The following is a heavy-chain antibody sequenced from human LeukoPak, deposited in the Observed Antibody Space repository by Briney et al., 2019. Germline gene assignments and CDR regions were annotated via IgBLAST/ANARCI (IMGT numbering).Heavy chain of an antibody. CDR3: ATNPGGAWIQLWLGAFDY. D-gene: IGHD5-18*01. CDR1: GGSISSSSYC. V-gene: IGHV4-39*07. J-gene: IGHJ4*02. Sequence: SETLSLTCTVSGGSISSSSYCWGWIREPPGKGLEWIGSIYYSGSTYYNPSLKSRVTISVDTSKNQFSLKLSSVTAADTAVYYCATNPGGAWIQLWLGAFDYWGQGTLVTVSS. CDR2: IYYSGST.